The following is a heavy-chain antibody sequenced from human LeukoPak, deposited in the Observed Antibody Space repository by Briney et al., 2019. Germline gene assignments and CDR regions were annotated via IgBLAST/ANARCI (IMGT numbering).Heavy chain of an antibody. CDR2: IYYSGST. J-gene: IGHJ6*02. CDR1: GGSISSYY. V-gene: IGHV4-59*12. D-gene: IGHD3-10*01. CDR3: ARGGSRDILLWFGELRGMDV. Sequence: SETLSLTCTVSGGSISSYYWSWIRQPPGKGLEWIGYIYYSGSTNYNPSLKSRVTISVDTSKNQFSLKLSSVTAADTAVYYCARGGSRDILLWFGELRGMDVWGQGTTVTVSS.